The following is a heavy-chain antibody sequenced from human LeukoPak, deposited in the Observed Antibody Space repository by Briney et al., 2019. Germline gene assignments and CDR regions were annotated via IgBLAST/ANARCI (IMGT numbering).Heavy chain of an antibody. V-gene: IGHV3-23*01. CDR3: AKTLGGYSYGYSVDY. CDR2: ISGSGGST. J-gene: IGHJ4*02. D-gene: IGHD5-18*01. Sequence: GGFLRLSCAASGFTFSSYAMSWVRQAAVKGLEWVSGISGSGGSTYYADSVKGRFTISRDNSKNTLYLQMNSLRAEDTAVYYCAKTLGGYSYGYSVDYWGQGTLVTVSS. CDR1: GFTFSSYA.